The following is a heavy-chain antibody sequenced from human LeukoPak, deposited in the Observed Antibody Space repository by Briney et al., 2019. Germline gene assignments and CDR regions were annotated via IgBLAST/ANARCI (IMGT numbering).Heavy chain of an antibody. D-gene: IGHD3-22*01. CDR1: GFTFSSYW. V-gene: IGHV3-7*01. CDR3: AKYHYDSSGYYYGMDV. CDR2: IKQDGSEK. Sequence: GGSLRLSCAASGFTFSSYWMSWVRQAPGKGLEWVANIKQDGSEKYYVDSVKGRFTISRDNAKNPLYLQMNSLRAEDTAVYYCAKYHYDSSGYYYGMDVWGQGTTVTVSS. J-gene: IGHJ6*02.